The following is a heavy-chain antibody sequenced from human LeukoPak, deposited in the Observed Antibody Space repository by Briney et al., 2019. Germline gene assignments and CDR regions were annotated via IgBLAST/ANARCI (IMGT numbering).Heavy chain of an antibody. V-gene: IGHV4-4*07. D-gene: IGHD4-17*01. CDR1: GGSISSYY. J-gene: IGHJ3*02. Sequence: PSETLFLTCTVSGGSISSYYWSWIRQPAGKGLEWIGRIYTSGSTNYNPSLKSRVTMPVDTSKNQFSLKLSSVTAADTAVYYCATFRNYGDYWGDAFDIWGQGTMVTVSS. CDR3: ATFRNYGDYWGDAFDI. CDR2: IYTSGST.